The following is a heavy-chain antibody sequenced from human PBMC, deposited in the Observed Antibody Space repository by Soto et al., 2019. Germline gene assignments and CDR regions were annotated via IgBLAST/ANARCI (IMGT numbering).Heavy chain of an antibody. CDR3: ARTGYGGNTGSSFDY. CDR1: RGSISSGDDD. Sequence: PSETLSLTCNVSRGSISSGDDDFILISHPPGKGLELIGYIYYSGITYYNPSLKSRVTISVDTSKNQFSLKLSSVTAADTAVYYCARTGYGGNTGSSFDYWGQGTLVTVSA. V-gene: IGHV4-30-4*01. D-gene: IGHD4-17*01. CDR2: IYYSGIT. J-gene: IGHJ4*02.